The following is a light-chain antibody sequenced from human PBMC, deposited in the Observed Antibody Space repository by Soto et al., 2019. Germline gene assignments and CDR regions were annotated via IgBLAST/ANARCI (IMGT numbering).Light chain of an antibody. CDR1: SSDVGGYHY. CDR2: DVS. J-gene: IGLJ3*02. CDR3: CSSAGNSLRV. V-gene: IGLV2-11*01. Sequence: QSALTQPRSVSGSPGQSVTISCTGTSSDVGGYHYVSWYPQHPGKAPKLMIYDVSTWPSGVPDRFSGSKSGNTASLTISGLQAEYEADYYCCSSAGNSLRVFGGGTKLTVL.